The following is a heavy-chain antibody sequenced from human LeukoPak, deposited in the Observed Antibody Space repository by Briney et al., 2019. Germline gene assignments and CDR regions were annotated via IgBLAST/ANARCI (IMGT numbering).Heavy chain of an antibody. CDR3: ARRRTTRAFDI. D-gene: IGHD4-11*01. CDR1: GGSFSGYY. Sequence: SETLSLTCAVYGGSFSGYYWTYIRQPPGRGGEWIGGINNGGTTTYNPSLKSRVTISVDASKNQFSLKLSYVTAADTALYYGARRRTTRAFDIWGQGTMVTVSS. V-gene: IGHV4-34*01. J-gene: IGHJ3*02. CDR2: INNGGTT.